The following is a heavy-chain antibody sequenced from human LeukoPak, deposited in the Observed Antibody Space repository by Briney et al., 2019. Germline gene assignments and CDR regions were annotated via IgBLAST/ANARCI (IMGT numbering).Heavy chain of an antibody. D-gene: IGHD6-19*01. CDR1: GFTVSSNY. V-gene: IGHV3-66*01. J-gene: IGHJ4*02. CDR2: IYSGGST. Sequence: GGSLRLSCAASGFTVSSNYMSWVRQAPGKGLEWVSVIYSGGSTYYADSVKGRFTISRGNSKNALYLQMNSLRAEDTAVYYCANIAVAGPKVGDYWGQGTLVTVSS. CDR3: ANIAVAGPKVGDY.